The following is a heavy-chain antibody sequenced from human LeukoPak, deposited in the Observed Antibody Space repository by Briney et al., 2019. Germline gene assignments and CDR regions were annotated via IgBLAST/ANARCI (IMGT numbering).Heavy chain of an antibody. CDR2: ITSSDSGI. CDR1: GFSFRTYT. V-gene: IGHV3-21*01. D-gene: IGHD2-2*01. CDR3: ARGRLRYCSSTSCLIFDY. J-gene: IGHJ4*02. Sequence: GGSLRLSCAASGFSFRTYTINWVRQAPGKGLEWVSSITSSDSGIYYADSVEGRFTISRDNAKNSLYLQMDSLRAEDTAVYYCARGRLRYCSSTSCLIFDYWGQGTLVTVSS.